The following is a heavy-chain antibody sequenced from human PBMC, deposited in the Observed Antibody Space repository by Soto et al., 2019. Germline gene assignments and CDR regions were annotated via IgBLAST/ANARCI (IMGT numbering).Heavy chain of an antibody. CDR3: AGGLLFRGAEYYDFWSGKLDP. Sequence: QVQLQESGPGLVKPSQTLSLTCTVSGGSISSGGYYWSWIRQHPGKALEWIGYIYYSGSTYYNPSLKSRVTISVDTSKNQFSLKLSSVTAADTAVYYCAGGLLFRGAEYYDFWSGKLDPWGQGTLVTVSS. V-gene: IGHV4-31*03. J-gene: IGHJ5*02. D-gene: IGHD3-3*01. CDR2: IYYSGST. CDR1: GGSISSGGYY.